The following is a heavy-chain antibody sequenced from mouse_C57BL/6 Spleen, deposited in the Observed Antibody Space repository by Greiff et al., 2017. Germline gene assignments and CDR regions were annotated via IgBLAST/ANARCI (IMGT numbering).Heavy chain of an antibody. V-gene: IGHV1-20*01. CDR1: GYSFTGYF. Sequence: VQLQQSGPELVKPGDSVKISCKASGYSFTGYFMNWVMQSHGKSLEWIGRINPYNGDTFYNQKFKGKATLTVDKSSSTAHMELRSLTSEDSAVYYCARGGLIPTVPYYFDYWGQGTTLTVSS. D-gene: IGHD1-1*01. CDR3: ARGGLIPTVPYYFDY. J-gene: IGHJ2*01. CDR2: INPYNGDT.